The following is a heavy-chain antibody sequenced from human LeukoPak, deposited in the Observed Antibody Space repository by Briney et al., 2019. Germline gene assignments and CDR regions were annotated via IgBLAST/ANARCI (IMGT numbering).Heavy chain of an antibody. CDR2: ISYDGSNK. CDR3: ARDTDSRNWNGLFDH. CDR1: GFTFSSYG. V-gene: IGHV3-30*03. Sequence: HPGGSLRLSCAASGFTFSSYGMHWVRQAPGKGLEWVAVISYDGSNKYYADSVKGRFTISRDNPKNTLYLQMNSLRAEDTAVYYCARDTDSRNWNGLFDHWGQGTLVTVSS. D-gene: IGHD6-13*01. J-gene: IGHJ4*02.